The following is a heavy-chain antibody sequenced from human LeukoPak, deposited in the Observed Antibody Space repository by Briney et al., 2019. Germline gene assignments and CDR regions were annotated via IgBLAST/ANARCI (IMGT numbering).Heavy chain of an antibody. J-gene: IGHJ4*02. CDR1: GFTFSSYA. CDR2: ISGSGGST. D-gene: IGHD6-19*01. Sequence: PGGSLRLSCAASGFTFSSYAMSWVRQAPGKGLEWVSAISGSGGSTYYADSVKGRFTISRDNSKNTLYLQMNSLRVDDTAVYYCARDPGPYYSSGWYYFDYWGQGTLVTVSS. V-gene: IGHV3-23*01. CDR3: ARDPGPYYSSGWYYFDY.